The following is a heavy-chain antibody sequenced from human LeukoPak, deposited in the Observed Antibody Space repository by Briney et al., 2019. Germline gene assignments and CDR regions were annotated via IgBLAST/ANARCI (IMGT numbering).Heavy chain of an antibody. D-gene: IGHD3-10*01. CDR2: IYHSGST. J-gene: IGHJ4*02. CDR1: GYSISSGYY. V-gene: IGHV4-38-2*01. Sequence: SETLSLTCAVSGYSISSGYYWGWVRQPPGKGLEWIGSIYHSGSTYDNPSLKSRVIMSVDTSKNQFSLKLTSVTAADTAVYYCARVGVVRGVDCWGQGTLVTVSS. CDR3: ARVGVVRGVDC.